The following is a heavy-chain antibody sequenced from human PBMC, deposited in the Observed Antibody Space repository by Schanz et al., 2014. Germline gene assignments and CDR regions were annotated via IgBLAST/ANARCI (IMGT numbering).Heavy chain of an antibody. CDR2: ISGSSIHK. CDR3: ARDLISSGWYG. CDR1: GFTFSDYY. D-gene: IGHD6-19*01. J-gene: IGHJ4*02. V-gene: IGHV3-11*05. Sequence: VQLLESGGGLVQPGGSLRLSCAASGFTFSDYYMAWIRQAPGKGLEWVSHISGSSIHKNYADSVKGRFTISRDNAKNSLYLQMNSLRVEDTAVYYCARDLISSGWYGWGQGTLVTVSS.